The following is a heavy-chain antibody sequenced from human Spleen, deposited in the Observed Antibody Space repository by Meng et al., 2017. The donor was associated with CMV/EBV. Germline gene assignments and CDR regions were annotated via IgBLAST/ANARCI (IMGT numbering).Heavy chain of an antibody. CDR3: AHSNSYYYYGMDV. Sequence: GESLKISCAASGLTFSNYGMYWVRQAPGKGLEWVAFIRYDGSNKYYADSVKGRFTISRDNSKNTVHLLMNSLRAEDTAVYYCAHSNSYYYYGMDVWGQGTTVTVSS. V-gene: IGHV3-30*02. CDR2: IRYDGSNK. D-gene: IGHD4-11*01. CDR1: GLTFSNYG. J-gene: IGHJ6*02.